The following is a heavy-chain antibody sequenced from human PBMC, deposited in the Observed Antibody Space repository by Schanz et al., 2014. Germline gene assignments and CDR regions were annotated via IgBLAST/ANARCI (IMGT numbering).Heavy chain of an antibody. CDR1: GFTFSSYS. CDR3: AKGMGYCSGGTCYDYYYYGLDV. V-gene: IGHV3-21*04. CDR2: ISSSSSYI. D-gene: IGHD2-15*01. J-gene: IGHJ6*02. Sequence: VQLVESGGGVVQPGGSLRLSCAASGFTFSSYSMNWVRQAPGKGLEWVSSISSSSSYIYYADSVKGRFTISRDNSENTLYLQMNSLSADDTAVFYCAKGMGYCSGGTCYDYYYYGLDVWGQGTTVTVS.